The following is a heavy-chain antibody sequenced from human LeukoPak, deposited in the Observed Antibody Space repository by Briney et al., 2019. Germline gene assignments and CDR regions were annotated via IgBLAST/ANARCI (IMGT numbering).Heavy chain of an antibody. Sequence: GGSLRLSCAASGFTFSSYAMTWVRQAPGKGLEWVSTTSGSGGSTYYADSVKGRFTISRDNSKNTLSLQMNSLRAEDTAIYYCAKAYYYDSSGSVGWFDPWGQGTLVTVSS. J-gene: IGHJ5*02. CDR1: GFTFSSYA. CDR3: AKAYYYDSSGSVGWFDP. D-gene: IGHD3-22*01. CDR2: TSGSGGST. V-gene: IGHV3-23*01.